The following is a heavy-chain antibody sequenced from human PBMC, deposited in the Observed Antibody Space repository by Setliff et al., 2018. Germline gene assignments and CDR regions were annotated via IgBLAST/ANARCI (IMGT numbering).Heavy chain of an antibody. J-gene: IGHJ3*02. V-gene: IGHV1-2*02. CDR2: INPNSGGT. CDR1: GYTFTGYY. D-gene: IGHD3-10*01. CDR3: ARDEKVLLWVGELPYKAFDI. Sequence: ASVKVSCKASGYTFTGYYMHWVRQAPGQGLEWMGWINPNSGGTNYAQKFQGRVTMTRDTSIRTAYRERSRLRSDDTAVYYCARDEKVLLWVGELPYKAFDIWGRVTMVTVSS.